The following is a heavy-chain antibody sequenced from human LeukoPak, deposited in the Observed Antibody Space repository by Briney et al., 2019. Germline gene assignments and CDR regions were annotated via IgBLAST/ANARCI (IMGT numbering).Heavy chain of an antibody. CDR2: IIPIFGTA. Sequence: ASVKVSCKASGYTFTSYYMHWVRQAPGQGLEWMGGIIPIFGTANYAQKFQGRVTITTDESTSTAYMELSSLRSEDTAVYYCASDYGDYAENAFDIWGQGTMVTVSS. J-gene: IGHJ3*02. V-gene: IGHV1-69*05. CDR1: GYTFTSYY. D-gene: IGHD4-17*01. CDR3: ASDYGDYAENAFDI.